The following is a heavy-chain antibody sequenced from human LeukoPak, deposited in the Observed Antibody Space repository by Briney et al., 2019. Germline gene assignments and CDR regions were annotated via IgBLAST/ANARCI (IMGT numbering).Heavy chain of an antibody. J-gene: IGHJ6*02. V-gene: IGHV3-7*01. CDR1: GFTFSESW. CDR3: ATYINWVAGDV. CDR2: INHEGGGI. D-gene: IGHD1-1*01. Sequence: PGGSLRLSCAASGFTFSESWMTWVRQVPGQGLEWVAHINHEGGGIQYVDSVKGRFTISRGNAKGSVYLQMNSLRAEDTAIYHCATYINWVAGDVWGQRTAVIVSS.